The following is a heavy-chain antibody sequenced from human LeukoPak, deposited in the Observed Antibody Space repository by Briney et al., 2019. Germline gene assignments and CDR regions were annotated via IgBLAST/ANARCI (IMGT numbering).Heavy chain of an antibody. V-gene: IGHV3-23*01. CDR2: ISGSGGST. D-gene: IGHD2-21*02. J-gene: IGHJ4*02. CDR1: GFTFSSYA. CDR3: AKNSAIVVLTTTIDY. Sequence: PGGSLRLSCAASGFTFSSYAMSWVRQAPGKGLEWVSTISGSGGSTYYADSVKGRFTISRDNSKNTLYLQMNSLRAEDTAIYYCAKNSAIVVLTTTIDYWAREPWSPSPQ.